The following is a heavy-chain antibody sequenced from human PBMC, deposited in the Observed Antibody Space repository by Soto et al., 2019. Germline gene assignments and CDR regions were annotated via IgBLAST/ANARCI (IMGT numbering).Heavy chain of an antibody. J-gene: IGHJ4*02. CDR1: GFIFATTA. Sequence: VQLLQSGGGLVQPGGSLRLSCEASGFIFATTAMGWVRQAPGKGLEWVSTISGSGVRTYYADSVKGRFTTSRGNSKNTLFLQMTSLRADDTAVYFCAAVMGSDYDYVWGSLSFDHWGQGALVTVST. CDR2: ISGSGVRT. CDR3: AAVMGSDYDYVWGSLSFDH. D-gene: IGHD3-16*01. V-gene: IGHV3-23*01.